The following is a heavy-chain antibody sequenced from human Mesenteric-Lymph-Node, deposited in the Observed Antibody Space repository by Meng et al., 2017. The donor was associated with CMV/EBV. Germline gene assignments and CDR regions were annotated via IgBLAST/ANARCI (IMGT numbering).Heavy chain of an antibody. J-gene: IGHJ5*01. V-gene: IGHV3-74*03. Sequence: CAASGFIFSSHWMHWVRQGPGKGLVWVSRISSDATTTTYADSVKGRFTITRDNAGDTLYLHMNSLRDEDMGIYYCTRGESGYGRFDSWGQGTLVTVSS. CDR3: TRGESGYGRFDS. CDR1: GFIFSSHW. CDR2: ISSDATTT. D-gene: IGHD5-12*01.